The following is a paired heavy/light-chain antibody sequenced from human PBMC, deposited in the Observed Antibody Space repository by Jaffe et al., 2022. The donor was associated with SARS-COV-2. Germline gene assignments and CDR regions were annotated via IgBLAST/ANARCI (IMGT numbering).Light chain of an antibody. Sequence: QSALTQPRSVSGSPGQSVTISCTGTSSDVGGDNYVSWYQQHPGKAPKLMIYDVSKRPSGVPDRFSGSKSGNTASLTISGLQAEDEADYYCYSYAGSYTAVFGGGTKLTVL. CDR3: YSYAGSYTAV. CDR1: SSDVGGDNY. CDR2: DVS. J-gene: IGLJ3*02. V-gene: IGLV2-11*01.
Heavy chain of an antibody. Sequence: QVQLVESGGGVVQPGTSLRLSCAASGFSFSASTMHWVRQAPGKGLDWVAVISNDGIYTYYADSVQGRFTISRDNSKNTLYLQVNSLRPEDTAVFYCARVRPDSGWYDGFDIWGPGTMVTVSS. CDR1: GFSFSAST. V-gene: IGHV3-30*01. CDR3: ARVRPDSGWYDGFDI. D-gene: IGHD6-13*01. J-gene: IGHJ3*02. CDR2: ISNDGIYT.